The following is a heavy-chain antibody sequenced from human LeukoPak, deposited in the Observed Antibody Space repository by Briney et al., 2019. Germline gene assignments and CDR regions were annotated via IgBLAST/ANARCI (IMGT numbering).Heavy chain of an antibody. Sequence: SETLSLTCTVSGGSISSYYWSWIRQPAGKGLEWIGRIYTSGSTNYNPSLKSRVTMSVDTSKNQFSLKLSSVTAADTAVCYCASISIAGQGYYYMDVWGKGTTVTVSS. D-gene: IGHD6-6*01. CDR3: ASISIAGQGYYYMDV. V-gene: IGHV4-4*07. CDR2: IYTSGST. J-gene: IGHJ6*03. CDR1: GGSISSYY.